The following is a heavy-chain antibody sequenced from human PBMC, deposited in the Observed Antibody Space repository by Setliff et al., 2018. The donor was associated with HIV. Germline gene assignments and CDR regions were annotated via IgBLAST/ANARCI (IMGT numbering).Heavy chain of an antibody. Sequence: PSETLSLTCTVSGGSISSGSYFWTWIRQPAGKGLEWIGRIYTSGSTNYNPSLKSRVTISVDTSKNQFSLKLSSVTAADTAVYYCARESPYYYDSSGYYVDYWGQGTLVTVSS. CDR2: IYTSGST. CDR1: GGSISSGSYF. J-gene: IGHJ4*02. D-gene: IGHD3-22*01. CDR3: ARESPYYYDSSGYYVDY. V-gene: IGHV4-61*02.